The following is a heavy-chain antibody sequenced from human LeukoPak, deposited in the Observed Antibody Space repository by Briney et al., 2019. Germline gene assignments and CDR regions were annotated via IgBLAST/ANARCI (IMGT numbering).Heavy chain of an antibody. Sequence: ASVKVSCKASGYTFTSYYMHWVRQAPGQGREWMGIINPSGGSTSYAQKIQGRVTMTRDTSTSTVYMELSSLRSEDTAVYYCARAHQLLYGPPFNWGQGTLVTVSS. V-gene: IGHV1-46*01. CDR2: INPSGGST. J-gene: IGHJ4*02. D-gene: IGHD2-2*02. CDR1: GYTFTSYY. CDR3: ARAHQLLYGPPFN.